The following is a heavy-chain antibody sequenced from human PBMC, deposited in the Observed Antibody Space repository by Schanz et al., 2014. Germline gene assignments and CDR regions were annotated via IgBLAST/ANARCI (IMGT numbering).Heavy chain of an antibody. V-gene: IGHV3-23*01. D-gene: IGHD1-20*01. Sequence: EVQLLESGGGLVQPGGSLRLSCAASGFTFSSYAMSWVRQAPGKGLEWVSAISGSGETTYYADSVKGRFTISRDNSKSALYLQMNSLRAEDTAVYYCARRITGTHHNPYYHGMDVWGQGTTVTVSS. CDR2: ISGSGETT. CDR1: GFTFSSYA. J-gene: IGHJ6*02. CDR3: ARRITGTHHNPYYHGMDV.